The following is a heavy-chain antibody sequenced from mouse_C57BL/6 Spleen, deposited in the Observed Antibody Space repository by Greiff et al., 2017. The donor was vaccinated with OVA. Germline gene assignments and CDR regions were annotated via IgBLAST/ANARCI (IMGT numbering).Heavy chain of an antibody. J-gene: IGHJ1*03. CDR3: ATSIYYDYDFGV. D-gene: IGHD2-4*01. CDR1: GYTFTDYN. V-gene: IGHV1-18*01. Sequence: VQLKESGPELVKPGASVKIPCKASGYTFTDYNMDWVKQSHGKSLEWIGDINPNNGGTIYNQKFKGKATLTVDKSSSTAYMELRSLTSEDTAVYYCATSIYYDYDFGVWGTGTTVTVSS. CDR2: INPNNGGT.